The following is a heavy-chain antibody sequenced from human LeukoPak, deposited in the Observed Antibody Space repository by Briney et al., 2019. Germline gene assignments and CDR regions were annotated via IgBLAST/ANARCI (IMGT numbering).Heavy chain of an antibody. CDR2: ISGTGSGT. D-gene: IGHD1-26*01. CDR1: GFTFSNHA. CDR3: AKGGRDTSKYYFDY. J-gene: IGHJ4*02. Sequence: AGGSLRLSCAASGFTFSNHAMSWVRQAPGKGLEWVSAISGTGSGTYYADSVKGRFTISRDNSKNTVWLEMNSLKVEDTAVYYCAKGGRDTSKYYFDYWGQGTQVTVSS. V-gene: IGHV3-23*01.